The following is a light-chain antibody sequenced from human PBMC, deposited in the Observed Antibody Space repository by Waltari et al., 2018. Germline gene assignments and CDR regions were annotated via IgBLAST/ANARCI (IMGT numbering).Light chain of an antibody. CDR3: QQYNTWPWT. Sequence: ELVMTQSPATLSVSPGERASLSCRASQSASTSLAWYQQTPGQAPRLLIYRASTRAAGIPDRFSGSGSGTEFTLTISSLQSEDSAIYYCQQYNTWPWTFGQGTKVDIK. J-gene: IGKJ1*01. CDR1: QSASTS. V-gene: IGKV3-15*01. CDR2: RAS.